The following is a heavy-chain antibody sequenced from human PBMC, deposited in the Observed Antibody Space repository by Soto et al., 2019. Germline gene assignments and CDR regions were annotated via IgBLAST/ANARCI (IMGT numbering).Heavy chain of an antibody. CDR3: AHRRNYDGSWNEGVFDY. CDR2: IYWDDDK. D-gene: IGHD3-16*01. CDR1: GFSLTSRPVG. V-gene: IGHV2-5*02. Sequence: QITLKESGPTLVKPTQTLTLTCTFSGFSLTSRPVGVGWVRQPPGKALEWLAFIYWDDDKRYSPSLRSTLTDKKTTTTNQVVLTMTNMDPVDTATYYCAHRRNYDGSWNEGVFDYWGQGILVTVSS. J-gene: IGHJ4*02.